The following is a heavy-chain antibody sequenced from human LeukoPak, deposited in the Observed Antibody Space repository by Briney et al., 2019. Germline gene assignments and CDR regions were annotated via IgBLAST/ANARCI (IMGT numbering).Heavy chain of an antibody. Sequence: GGSLRLSCTASGFAFSNYAMNWVRQAPGKGLEWVSGISGFNTYYADSVRGRFTTSRDNSRNVMYLQMNGLRAEDTAIYYCAKDVCTSPRCLLYFDSWGQGTPVTVSS. J-gene: IGHJ4*02. D-gene: IGHD2-8*01. V-gene: IGHV3-23*01. CDR2: ISGFNT. CDR3: AKDVCTSPRCLLYFDS. CDR1: GFAFSNYA.